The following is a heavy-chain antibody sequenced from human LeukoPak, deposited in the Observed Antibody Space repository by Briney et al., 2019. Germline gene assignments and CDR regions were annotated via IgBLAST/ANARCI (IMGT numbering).Heavy chain of an antibody. CDR2: ISAGGGST. Sequence: GGTLRLSCAASGYTFSSYAMSWVRQAPGKGLEWVSSISAGGGSTYYADSVKGRFTISRDNSENTLYLQMNSLRAEDTALYYCAKDRPVTGEYFDYWGQGTLVTVSS. CDR1: GYTFSSYA. CDR3: AKDRPVTGEYFDY. J-gene: IGHJ4*02. D-gene: IGHD3-10*01. V-gene: IGHV3-23*01.